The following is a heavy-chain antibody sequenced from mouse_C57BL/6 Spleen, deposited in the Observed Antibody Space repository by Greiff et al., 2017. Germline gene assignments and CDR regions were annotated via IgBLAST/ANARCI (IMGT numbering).Heavy chain of an antibody. V-gene: IGHV1-69*01. Sequence: VQLQQPGAELVMPGASVKLSCKASGYTFTSYWMHWVKQRPGQGLEWIGEIDPSDSYTNYNQKFKGKSTLTVDKSSSTAYMQLSSLTAEDSAVYYCARDYVRGFDYWGQGTTLTVSS. CDR2: IDPSDSYT. CDR3: ARDYVRGFDY. CDR1: GYTFTSYW. D-gene: IGHD2-4*01. J-gene: IGHJ2*01.